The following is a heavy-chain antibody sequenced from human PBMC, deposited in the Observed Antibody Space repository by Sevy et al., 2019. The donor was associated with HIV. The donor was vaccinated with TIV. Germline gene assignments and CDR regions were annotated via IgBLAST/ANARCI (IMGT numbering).Heavy chain of an antibody. CDR3: TRGLVTADTPEYFFDY. Sequence: GGSLRLSCTTSGFTFDDYAMSWFRQAPGKGLEWVAFITRNSYEAYGGTTEYAASVKGRFIISRDDSKSIAYLQMNSLKTEDTDVYHCTRGLVTADTPEYFFDYWGQGTLVTVSS. CDR2: ITRNSYEAYGGTT. J-gene: IGHJ4*02. V-gene: IGHV3-49*03. CDR1: GFTFDDYA. D-gene: IGHD3-9*01.